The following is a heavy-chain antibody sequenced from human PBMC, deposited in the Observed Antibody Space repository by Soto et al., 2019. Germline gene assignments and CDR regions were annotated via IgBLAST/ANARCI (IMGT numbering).Heavy chain of an antibody. CDR3: RGYYDDSSDYYYFDY. Sequence: GGSLRLSCAASEFTFSSYAMTWVRQAPGKGLEWVSGISGSGGGIHYADSVKGRFTVSSDNSKNTLYLQMNSLRAEDTAVYYCRGYYDDSSDYYYFDYWGQGTLVTVSS. D-gene: IGHD3-22*01. J-gene: IGHJ4*02. CDR1: EFTFSSYA. CDR2: ISGSGGGI. V-gene: IGHV3-23*01.